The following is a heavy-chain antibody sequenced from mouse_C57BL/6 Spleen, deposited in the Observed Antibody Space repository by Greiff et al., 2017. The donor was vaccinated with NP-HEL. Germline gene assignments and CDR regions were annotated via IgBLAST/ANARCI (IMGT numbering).Heavy chain of an antibody. CDR3: ASAMDD. V-gene: IGHV7-3*01. Sequence: DVKLVESGGGLVQPGGSLSLSCAASGFTFTDYYMSWVRQPPGKALEWLGFIRNKANGYTSEYSASVKGQFTISRDNSQSILYLQMNALGAEDSATYYCASAMDDWGQGTSVTVAS. J-gene: IGHJ4*01. CDR2: IRNKANGYTS. CDR1: GFTFTDYY.